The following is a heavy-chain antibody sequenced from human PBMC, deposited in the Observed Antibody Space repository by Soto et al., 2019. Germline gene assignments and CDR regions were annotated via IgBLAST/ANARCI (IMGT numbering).Heavy chain of an antibody. CDR3: ARGQTGGGWGYYFDY. CDR2: IIPIFGTA. D-gene: IGHD3-16*01. V-gene: IGHV1-69*12. Sequence: QVQLVHSGAEVKKPGSSVKVSCKASGGTFSSYAIDWVRQAPGRGLEWMGGIIPIFGTADYAQKFQGRVTITADESTSTAYMELSSLRSEDTAVYYCARGQTGGGWGYYFDYWGQGTLVTVSS. CDR1: GGTFSSYA. J-gene: IGHJ4*02.